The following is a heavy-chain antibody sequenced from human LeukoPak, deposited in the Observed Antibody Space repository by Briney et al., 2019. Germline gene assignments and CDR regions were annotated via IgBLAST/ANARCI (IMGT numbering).Heavy chain of an antibody. CDR3: ARVVKYYDSSGFPSNYFDY. Sequence: SETLSLTCTVSGGSVTSGTYLWSWIRQPPGKGLEWIGSVYSSGTTHLNPSLQTRVTISVDTSRNEVSLKLASVTAADTAVYFCARVVKYYDSSGFPSNYFDYWGQGTLVTVSA. CDR2: VYSSGTT. D-gene: IGHD3-22*01. V-gene: IGHV4-30-4*01. J-gene: IGHJ4*02. CDR1: GGSVTSGTYL.